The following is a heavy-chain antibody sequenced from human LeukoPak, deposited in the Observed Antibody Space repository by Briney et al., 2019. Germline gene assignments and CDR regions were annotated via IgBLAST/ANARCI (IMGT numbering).Heavy chain of an antibody. V-gene: IGHV4-4*07. J-gene: IGHJ6*03. CDR1: DDSITSYY. D-gene: IGHD5-18*01. CDR2: VASTGST. CDR3: ARDLPRDSYGYYYFMDV. Sequence: SETLSLTCTVSDDSITSYYWSWVRQPAGKRLEWIGRVASTGSTNYNPSLTSRVTMSVDTSKSQLSLTLSSVTAADTAIYCCARDLPRDSYGYYYFMDVWGKGTTVTVSS.